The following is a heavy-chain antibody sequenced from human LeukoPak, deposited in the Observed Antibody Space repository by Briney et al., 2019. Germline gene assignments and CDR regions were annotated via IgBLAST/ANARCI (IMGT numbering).Heavy chain of an antibody. D-gene: IGHD3-22*01. Sequence: PSETLSLTCAVSGGSISSSNWRSWVRQPPGKGLEWIGEIYHSGSTNYNPSLKSRVTISVDKSKNQFSLKLSSVTAADTAVYYCARDYYDSSGYNSYFQHWGQGTLVTVSS. CDR2: IYHSGST. V-gene: IGHV4-4*02. J-gene: IGHJ1*01. CDR1: GGSISSSNW. CDR3: ARDYYDSSGYNSYFQH.